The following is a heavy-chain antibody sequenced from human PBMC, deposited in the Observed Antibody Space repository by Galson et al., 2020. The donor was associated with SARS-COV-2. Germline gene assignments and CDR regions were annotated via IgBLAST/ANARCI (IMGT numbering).Heavy chain of an antibody. CDR2: IYDSANT. CDR3: ARGQQTELLTPFDF. Sequence: PSETLSLTCAVYGGSFNDYYWSWIRQPPGKGLEWIGYIYDSANTYYNPSLKSRVSISVDRSKNLFSLNLSSVTAADTAVYYCARGQQTELLTPFDFWGQGTLVTVSS. V-gene: IGHV4-34*01. CDR1: GGSFNDYY. D-gene: IGHD1-26*01. J-gene: IGHJ4*02.